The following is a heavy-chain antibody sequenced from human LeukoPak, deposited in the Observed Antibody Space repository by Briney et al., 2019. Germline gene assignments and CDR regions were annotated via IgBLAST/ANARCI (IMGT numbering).Heavy chain of an antibody. D-gene: IGHD4-11*01. CDR1: GFTFSSYA. CDR3: ARGPRTTTRVAGWFDP. Sequence: PGRSLRLSCAASGFTFSSYAMHWVRQAPGKGLEWVAVISYDGSNKYYADSVKGRFTISRDNSKNTLYLQMNSLGAEDTAVYYCARGPRTTTRVAGWFDPWGQGTLVTVSS. J-gene: IGHJ5*02. V-gene: IGHV3-30*01. CDR2: ISYDGSNK.